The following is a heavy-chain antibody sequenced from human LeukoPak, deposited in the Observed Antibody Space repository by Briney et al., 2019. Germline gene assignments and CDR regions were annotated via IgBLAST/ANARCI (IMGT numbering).Heavy chain of an antibody. CDR2: IYYSGST. CDR3: ARIEGGDYGDYYFDY. D-gene: IGHD4-17*01. J-gene: IGHJ4*02. CDR1: GGSINNSY. Sequence: SETLSLTCTVSGGSINNSYWTWIRQPPGKGLEWIGHIYYSGSTNYSPSLKSRVTISVDTSKNQFSLKLSSVTAADTAVYYCARIEGGDYGDYYFDYWGQGTLVTVSS. V-gene: IGHV4-59*12.